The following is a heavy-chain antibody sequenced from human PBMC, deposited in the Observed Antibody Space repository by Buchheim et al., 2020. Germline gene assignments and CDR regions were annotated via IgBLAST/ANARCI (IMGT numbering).Heavy chain of an antibody. J-gene: IGHJ4*02. CDR3: TRVNYGSGRSIDF. CDR1: GFTFSNYW. Sequence: EVQLVESEGGLVQPGESLRLSCTASGFTFSNYWMHWVRQVPGKGLEWVSRIHDDGFNTDYGDSVKGRFTISRDNAKNSLFLKMNSLRPEDTAVYYCTRVNYGSGRSIDFWGQGNL. V-gene: IGHV3-74*01. CDR2: IHDDGFNT. D-gene: IGHD6-19*01.